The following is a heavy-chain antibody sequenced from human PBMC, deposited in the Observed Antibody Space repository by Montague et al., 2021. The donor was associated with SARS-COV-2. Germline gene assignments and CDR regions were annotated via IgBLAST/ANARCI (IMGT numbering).Heavy chain of an antibody. J-gene: IGHJ5*02. CDR2: TFHSGST. D-gene: IGHD2-15*01. CDR3: GNLGPDRHCRVSTCSPS. Sequence: SETLSLTCSVSGGSITAYYWTWIRQPPGKGLEWIGYTFHSGSTNYNPSLNSRVTISVDKSKNQFSLVLSSVTAADTAVDYCGNLGPDRHCRVSTCSPSWGQGTRVTVAS. V-gene: IGHV4-59*01. CDR1: GGSITAYY.